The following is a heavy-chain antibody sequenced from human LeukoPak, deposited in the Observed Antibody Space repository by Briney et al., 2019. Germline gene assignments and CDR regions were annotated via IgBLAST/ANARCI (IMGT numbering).Heavy chain of an antibody. J-gene: IGHJ4*02. CDR1: GGSISSHY. D-gene: IGHD3-22*01. CDR3: ARDRGYVMPGYFDY. V-gene: IGHV4-59*11. CDR2: IYYSGST. Sequence: SETLSLTCTVSGGSISSHYWSWIRQPPGKGLEWIGYIYYSGSTNYNPSLKSRVTISVDTSKNQFSLKLSSVTAADTAVYYCARDRGYVMPGYFDYWGQGAPVTVSS.